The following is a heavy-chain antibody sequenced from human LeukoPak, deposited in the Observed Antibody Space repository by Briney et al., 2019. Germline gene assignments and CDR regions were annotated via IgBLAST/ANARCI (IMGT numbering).Heavy chain of an antibody. CDR1: GYTFTSSW. Sequence: GEPLKISCKASGYTFTSSWIGCVRHMPGKVLEWMGFIIPADSGTRYGPPFQGQVPISADTSVSTAYLQWSSRKASDTAMYYCARLGMVASFDWGQGTLVTVSS. D-gene: IGHD2-15*01. CDR3: ARLGMVASFD. J-gene: IGHJ4*02. CDR2: IIPADSGT. V-gene: IGHV5-51*01.